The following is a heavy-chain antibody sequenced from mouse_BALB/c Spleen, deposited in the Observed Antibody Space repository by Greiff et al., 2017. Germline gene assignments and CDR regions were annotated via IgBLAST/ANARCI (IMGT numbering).Heavy chain of an antibody. CDR1: GFTFSSFG. Sequence: DVKLVESGGGLVQPGGSRKLSCAASGFTFSSFGMHWVRQAPEKGLEWVAYISSGSSTIYYADTVKGRFTISRDNPKNTLFLQMTSLRSEDTAMYYCAREGGQLGLAWFAYWGQGTLVTVSA. V-gene: IGHV5-17*02. CDR3: AREGGQLGLAWFAY. CDR2: ISSGSSTI. D-gene: IGHD3-2*01. J-gene: IGHJ3*01.